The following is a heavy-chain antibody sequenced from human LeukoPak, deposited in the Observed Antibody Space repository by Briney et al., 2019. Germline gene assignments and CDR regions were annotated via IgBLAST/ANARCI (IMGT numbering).Heavy chain of an antibody. CDR3: ARDNMIVVEKNWFDP. V-gene: IGHV1-69*04. CDR1: GATFSSYA. D-gene: IGHD3-22*01. J-gene: IGHJ5*02. Sequence: SVKVSCKASGATFSSYAISWVRQAPGQGLEWMGRIIPSLGIANYAQKFQGSVTITADKSTSTAYMELSSLRSEDTAVYYCARDNMIVVEKNWFDPWGQGTLVTVSS. CDR2: IIPSLGIA.